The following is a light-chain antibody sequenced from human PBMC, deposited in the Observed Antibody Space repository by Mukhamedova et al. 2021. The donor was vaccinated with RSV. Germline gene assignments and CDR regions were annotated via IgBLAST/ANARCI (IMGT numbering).Light chain of an antibody. Sequence: HGETPRVLIVGASNRAPGVPDRFSGSGSGTDFTLTISRLEPEDFAVYYCQQYGTSAWTFGRGTTVEIK. CDR2: GAS. J-gene: IGKJ1*01. CDR3: QQYGTSAWT. V-gene: IGKV3-20*01.